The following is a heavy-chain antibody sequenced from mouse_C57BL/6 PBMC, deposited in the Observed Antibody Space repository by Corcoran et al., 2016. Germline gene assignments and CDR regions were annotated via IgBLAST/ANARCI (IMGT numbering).Heavy chain of an antibody. Sequence: QIQLVQSGPELKKPGETVKISCKASGYTFTTYGMSWVKQAPGKGLKWMGWINTYSGVPTYADDFKGRFAFSLETSASTAYLQINNLNNEDPATYYGARRRNSVYWYFVGGGTGTTVTVSS. CDR2: INTYSGVP. V-gene: IGHV9-3*01. CDR3: ARRRNSVYWYFVG. CDR1: GYTFTTYG. J-gene: IGHJ1*03.